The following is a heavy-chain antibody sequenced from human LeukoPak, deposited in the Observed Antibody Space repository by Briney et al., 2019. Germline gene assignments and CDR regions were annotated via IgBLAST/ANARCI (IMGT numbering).Heavy chain of an antibody. D-gene: IGHD2-15*01. V-gene: IGHV4-34*01. Sequence: PSETLSLTCSVSGGSINSYYWSWIRQPPGKGPEWIGEINHSGSTNYNPSLKSRVTISVDTSKNQFSLKLTSVTAADTAVYYCARGGYCSGGSCYGGGFDYWGQGILVTVSS. CDR1: GGSINSYY. CDR2: INHSGST. CDR3: ARGGYCSGGSCYGGGFDY. J-gene: IGHJ4*02.